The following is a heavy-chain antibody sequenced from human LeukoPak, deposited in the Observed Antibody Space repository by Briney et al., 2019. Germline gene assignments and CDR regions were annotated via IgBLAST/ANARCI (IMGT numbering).Heavy chain of an antibody. CDR2: ISSNGGST. D-gene: IGHD3-3*01. J-gene: IGHJ4*02. V-gene: IGHV3-64*01. CDR3: AKGARRDFWSGYYFDY. CDR1: GFTFSSYA. Sequence: PGGSLRLSCAASGFTFSSYAMHWVRQAPGKGLEYVSAISSNGGSTYYANSVKGRFTISRDNSKNTLYLQMGSLRAEDMAVYYCAKGARRDFWSGYYFDYWGQGTLVTVSS.